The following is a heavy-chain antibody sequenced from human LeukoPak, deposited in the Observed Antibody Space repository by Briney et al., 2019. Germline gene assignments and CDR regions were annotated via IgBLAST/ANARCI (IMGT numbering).Heavy chain of an antibody. J-gene: IGHJ2*01. D-gene: IGHD5-24*01. CDR2: IIPILGIA. Sequence: SVKVSCKASGGTFSSYAISWVRQAPGQGLEWMGRIIPILGIANYAQKFQGRVTMTRDTSTSTVYMELSSLRSEDTAVYYCARDSTNNWYFDLWGRGTLVTVSS. CDR1: GGTFSSYA. CDR3: ARDSTNNWYFDL. V-gene: IGHV1-69*04.